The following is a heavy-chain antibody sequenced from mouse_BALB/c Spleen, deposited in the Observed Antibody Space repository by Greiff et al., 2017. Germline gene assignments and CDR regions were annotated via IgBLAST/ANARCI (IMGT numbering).Heavy chain of an antibody. Sequence: DVMLVESGGGLVQPGGSMKLSCVASGFTFSNYWMNWVRQSPEKGLEWVAEIRLKSNNYATHYAESVKGRFTISRDDSKSSVYLQMNNLRAEDTGIYYCTRGGYPYAMDYWGQGTSVTVSS. V-gene: IGHV6-6*02. CDR3: TRGGYPYAMDY. CDR2: IRLKSNNYAT. D-gene: IGHD3-1*01. CDR1: GFTFSNYW. J-gene: IGHJ4*01.